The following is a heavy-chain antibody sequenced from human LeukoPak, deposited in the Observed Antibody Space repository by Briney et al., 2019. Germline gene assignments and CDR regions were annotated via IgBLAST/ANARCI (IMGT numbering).Heavy chain of an antibody. CDR2: IDHSGST. D-gene: IGHD3-22*01. CDR3: AAKSAHYYDSSGYYINWFDP. V-gene: IGHV4-34*01. CDR1: GGSFSGYY. Sequence: SETLSLTCAVYGGSFSGYYWSWIRQPPGKGLEWIGEIDHSGSTNYIPSLKSGVTISVDTSKDQVSLKLSSVTAADTAVYYCAAKSAHYYDSSGYYINWFDPWGQGTLVTVSS. J-gene: IGHJ5*02.